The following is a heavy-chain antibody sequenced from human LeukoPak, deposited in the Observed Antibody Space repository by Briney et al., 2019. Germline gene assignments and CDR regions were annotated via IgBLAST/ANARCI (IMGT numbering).Heavy chain of an antibody. V-gene: IGHV1-69*13. Sequence: AASVKVSCKASGGTFSSYAISWVRQAPGQGLEWMGGIIPIFGTANYAQKFQGRVTITADESTSTAYMELSSLRSEDTAVYYCAGAVAGNYYYYGMDVWAKGPRSPSPQ. J-gene: IGHJ6*04. CDR2: IIPIFGTA. D-gene: IGHD6-19*01. CDR1: GGTFSSYA. CDR3: AGAVAGNYYYYGMDV.